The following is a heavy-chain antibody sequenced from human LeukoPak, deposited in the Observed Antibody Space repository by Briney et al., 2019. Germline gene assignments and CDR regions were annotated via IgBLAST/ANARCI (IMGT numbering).Heavy chain of an antibody. CDR3: ARVARAARLSYYFDY. J-gene: IGHJ4*02. D-gene: IGHD6-6*01. V-gene: IGHV3-30-3*01. CDR2: ISYDGSNK. Sequence: GGSLRLSCAASGFTFSSYAMHWVRQAPGKGLEWVAVISYDGSNKYYADSVKGRFTISRDNSKNTLYLQMNSLRAEDTAVYYCARVARAARLSYYFDYWGQGTLVTVFS. CDR1: GFTFSSYA.